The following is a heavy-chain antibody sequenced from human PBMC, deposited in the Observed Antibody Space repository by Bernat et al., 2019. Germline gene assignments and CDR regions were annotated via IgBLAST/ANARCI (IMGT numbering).Heavy chain of an antibody. Sequence: EVQLVESGGGLVKPGGSLRLSCAASGFTFSNAWMSWVRQAPGKGLEWVGRMKSKTDGGTKDYAAPVKGRFTISRDDSKNTLYLQMNSLKTEDTAVYYCTTVGGYCSGGSCYSRVWGQGTMVTVSS. CDR3: TTVGGYCSGGSCYSRV. CDR1: GFTFSNAW. J-gene: IGHJ3*01. D-gene: IGHD2-15*01. V-gene: IGHV3-15*01. CDR2: MKSKTDGGTK.